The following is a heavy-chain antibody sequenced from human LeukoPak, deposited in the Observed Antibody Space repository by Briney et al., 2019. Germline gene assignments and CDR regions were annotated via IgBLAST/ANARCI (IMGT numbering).Heavy chain of an antibody. CDR3: ITGFLWDPVNRYYDILTGYFNHYYYYGMDV. J-gene: IGHJ6*02. CDR1: GFTFSNAW. D-gene: IGHD3-9*01. Sequence: GGSLRLSCAASGFTFSNAWMSWVRQAPGKGLEWVGRIKIKTDGGTTDYAAPEKGRFTISRDNSKNTLYLQMNSLKTEDTAVYYCITGFLWDPVNRYYDILTGYFNHYYYYGMDVWGQGTTVTVSS. V-gene: IGHV3-15*01. CDR2: IKIKTDGGTT.